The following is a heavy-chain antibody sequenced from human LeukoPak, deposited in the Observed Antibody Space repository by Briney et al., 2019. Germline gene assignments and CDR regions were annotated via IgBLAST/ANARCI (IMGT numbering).Heavy chain of an antibody. D-gene: IGHD1-7*01. J-gene: IGHJ4*02. Sequence: PGGSLRLSCAASGFTFSSYSMNWVRRAPGKGLEWVSSISSSSSYIYYADSVKGRFTISRDNAKNSLYLQMNSLRAEDTAVYYCARDVAGTTLGGHDYWGQGTLVTVSS. V-gene: IGHV3-21*01. CDR1: GFTFSSYS. CDR2: ISSSSSYI. CDR3: ARDVAGTTLGGHDY.